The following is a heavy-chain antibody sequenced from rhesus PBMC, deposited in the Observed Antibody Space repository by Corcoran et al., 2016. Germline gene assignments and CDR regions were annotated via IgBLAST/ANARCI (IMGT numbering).Heavy chain of an antibody. V-gene: IGHV1-138*01. CDR2: INPKTGGT. CDR1: GYTFTDYY. CDR3: ARARSFALDV. Sequence: QVQLVQSGAEVKKPGASVKVSCQASGYTFTDYYMPRVRQAPGQGLEWMGRINPKTGGTDYAQKFQDRVTMTRDTSTSTAYMELSSLRSEDTAVYYCARARSFALDVWGRGVLVTVSS. J-gene: IGHJ5-2*02.